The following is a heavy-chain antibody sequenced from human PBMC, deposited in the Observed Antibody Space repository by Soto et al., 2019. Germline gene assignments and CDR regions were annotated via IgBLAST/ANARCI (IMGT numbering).Heavy chain of an antibody. D-gene: IGHD1-26*01. CDR3: ARDVGPFDY. CDR1: GFTFSSYD. CDR2: IGTAGDT. V-gene: IGHV3-13*04. Sequence: GGSLRLSCVASGFTFSSYDMHWVRQTTGKGLEWVSAIGTAGDTYYPGSVKGRFTISRENAKNSVYLQMNSLRAEDTAVYYCARDVGPFDYWGQGTLVTVSS. J-gene: IGHJ4*02.